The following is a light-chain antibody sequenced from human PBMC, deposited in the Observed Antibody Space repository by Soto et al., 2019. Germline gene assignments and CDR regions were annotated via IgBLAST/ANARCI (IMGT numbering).Light chain of an antibody. Sequence: DIQMTQSPSTLSASVGDRVTITCRASQSISSWLAWCQQKPGEAPRLLIYDASNVESGVPSRFSGSGSGTEFTLTINSLQPDDFATYYCQHYNSYPYTFGQGTKVDIK. CDR2: DAS. CDR1: QSISSW. CDR3: QHYNSYPYT. J-gene: IGKJ2*01. V-gene: IGKV1-5*01.